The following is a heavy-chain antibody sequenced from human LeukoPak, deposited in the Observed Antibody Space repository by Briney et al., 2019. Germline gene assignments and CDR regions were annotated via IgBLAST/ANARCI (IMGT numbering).Heavy chain of an antibody. D-gene: IGHD6-13*01. CDR3: ARASVGIAAADNWYFDL. CDR2: IIPIFGTA. J-gene: IGHJ2*01. CDR1: GGTFSSYV. V-gene: IGHV1-69*13. Sequence: SVKVSCKASGGTFSSYVISWVRQAPGQGLEWMGGIIPIFGTANYAQKFQGRVTITADESTSTAYMELSSLRSEDTAVYYCARASVGIAAADNWYFDLWGRGTLVTVSS.